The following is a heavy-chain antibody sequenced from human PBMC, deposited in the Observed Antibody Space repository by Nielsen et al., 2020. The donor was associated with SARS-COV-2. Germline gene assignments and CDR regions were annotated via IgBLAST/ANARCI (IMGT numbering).Heavy chain of an antibody. V-gene: IGHV1-24*01. CDR2: FDPEDGET. D-gene: IGHD6-13*01. CDR3: ATGLLFGHPIAARRDY. CDR1: GYTLPELS. Sequence: SVNVSRLDCGYTLPELSMHRVRQAPGKGLEWMGGFDPEDGETIYAQKFQGRVTMTEDTSTDTAYMELSSLRSEDTAGYYCATGLLFGHPIAARRDYWGQGTLVTVSS. J-gene: IGHJ4*02.